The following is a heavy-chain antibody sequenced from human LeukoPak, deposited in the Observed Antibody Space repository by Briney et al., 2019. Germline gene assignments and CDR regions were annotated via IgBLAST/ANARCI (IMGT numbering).Heavy chain of an antibody. J-gene: IGHJ4*02. CDR3: ATEVSGSPDYFDY. CDR2: FDPEDGET. V-gene: IGHV1-24*01. Sequence: PGASVKVSCKVSGYTLTELSMHWVRQAPGKGLEWMGGFDPEDGETIYAQKFQGRVTMTEGTSTDTAYMELSSLRSEDTAVYYCATEVSGSPDYFDYWGQGTLVTVSS. CDR1: GYTLTELS. D-gene: IGHD1-26*01.